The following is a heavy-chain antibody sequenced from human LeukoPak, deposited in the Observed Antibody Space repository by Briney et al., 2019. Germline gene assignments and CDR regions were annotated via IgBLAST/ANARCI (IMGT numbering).Heavy chain of an antibody. Sequence: GGSLRLSCAASGFTFSSYGMHWVRQAPGKGLEWVAVISYDGSNKYYADSVKGRFTISRDNSKNTLYLQVNSLRAEDTAVYYCAKTPSGRWYFDYWGQGTLVTVSS. CDR3: AKTPSGRWYFDY. D-gene: IGHD6-19*01. CDR1: GFTFSSYG. V-gene: IGHV3-30*18. J-gene: IGHJ4*02. CDR2: ISYDGSNK.